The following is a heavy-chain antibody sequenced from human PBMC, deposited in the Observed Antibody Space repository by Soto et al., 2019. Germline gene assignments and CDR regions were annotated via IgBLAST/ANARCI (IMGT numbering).Heavy chain of an antibody. CDR1: GYTFTSYG. D-gene: IGHD6-19*01. J-gene: IGHJ6*02. V-gene: IGHV1-18*01. CDR2: ISAYNGNT. Sequence: ASVKVSCKASGYTFTSYGISWVRQAPGQGLEWMGWISAYNGNTNYAQKLQGRVTMTTDTSTSTAYMELRSLRSDDTAVYYCARGSLSYFIAVAGTSHGMDVWGQGTTVTVSS. CDR3: ARGSLSYFIAVAGTSHGMDV.